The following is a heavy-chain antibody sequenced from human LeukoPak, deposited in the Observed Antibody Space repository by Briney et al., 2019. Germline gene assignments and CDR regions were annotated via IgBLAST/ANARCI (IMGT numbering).Heavy chain of an antibody. Sequence: PGGSLRLSCAASGFTLSTSSMNWVRQAPGKGLEWISYISSSSSTIYYADSVKGRFIISRDNAKDSLYLQMNSLRAEDTAVYYCVSDYWGQGTLVTVSS. CDR2: ISSSSSTI. CDR3: VSDY. V-gene: IGHV3-48*01. CDR1: GFTLSTSS. J-gene: IGHJ4*02.